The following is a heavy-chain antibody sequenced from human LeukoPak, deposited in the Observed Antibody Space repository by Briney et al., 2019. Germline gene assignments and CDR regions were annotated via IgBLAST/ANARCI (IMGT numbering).Heavy chain of an antibody. V-gene: IGHV1-2*02. Sequence: GASVKVSCKASGYTFTGYYMHWVRQAPGQGLEWMGWINPNSGGTNYAQKFQGRVTMTRDTSISTAYMELSRLRSDDTAVYYCSPGGGRLVRGKNWFDPWGQGTLVTVSS. CDR3: SPGGGRLVRGKNWFDP. J-gene: IGHJ5*02. CDR2: INPNSGGT. CDR1: GYTFTGYY. D-gene: IGHD3-10*01.